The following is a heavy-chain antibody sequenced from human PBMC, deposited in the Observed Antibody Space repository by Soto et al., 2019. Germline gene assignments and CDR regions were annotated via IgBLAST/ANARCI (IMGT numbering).Heavy chain of an antibody. V-gene: IGHV1-2*04. D-gene: IGHD5-18*01. CDR3: ARAHFVDTAMVTRDSSGYYPYYFDY. CDR1: GYTFTGYY. CDR2: INPNSGGT. Sequence: ASVKVSCKASGYTFTGYYMHWVRQAPGQGLEWMGWINPNSGGTNYAQKFQGWVTMTRDTAISTAYMELSRLRSDDTAVYYCARAHFVDTAMVTRDSSGYYPYYFDYWGQGTLVTVSS. J-gene: IGHJ4*02.